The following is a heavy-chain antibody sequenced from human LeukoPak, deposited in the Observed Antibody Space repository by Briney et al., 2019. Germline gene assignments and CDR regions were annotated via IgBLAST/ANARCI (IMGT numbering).Heavy chain of an antibody. V-gene: IGHV4-39*01. CDR2: IYYSGST. Sequence: SETLSLTCTVSGGSISSSSYYWGWIRQPPGKGLEWIGSIYYSGSTYYNPSLKSRVTISVDTSKNQFSLKLSSVTAADTAVYYCARGSGWYIGYYFDYWGQGTLVTVSS. CDR1: GGSISSSSYY. J-gene: IGHJ4*02. CDR3: ARGSGWYIGYYFDY. D-gene: IGHD6-19*01.